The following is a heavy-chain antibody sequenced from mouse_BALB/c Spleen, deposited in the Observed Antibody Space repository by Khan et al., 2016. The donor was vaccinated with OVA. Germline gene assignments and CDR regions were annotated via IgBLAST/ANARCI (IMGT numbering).Heavy chain of an antibody. CDR1: GYTFTDYI. CDR2: IYPGSDNT. V-gene: IGHV1-77*01. Sequence: QVRLKQSGPELVKPGASVKMSCKASGYTFTDYIINWVKQRTGQGLEWIGDIYPGSDNTYYNEKFKGKATLTADTSSNTVYMQLSSLTSEDSAVYFCARSGYGTFAYWGQGTLVTVSA. J-gene: IGHJ3*01. D-gene: IGHD2-10*02. CDR3: ARSGYGTFAY.